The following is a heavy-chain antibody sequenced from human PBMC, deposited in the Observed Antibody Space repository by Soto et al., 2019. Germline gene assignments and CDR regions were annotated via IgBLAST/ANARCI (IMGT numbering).Heavy chain of an antibody. Sequence: GESLKISCKGSGYSFTSYWISWVRQMPGKGLEWMGRIDPSDSYTNYSPSFQGHVTISADKSISTAYLHWSSLKASDTAMYYCARHPVTMIAAGMDVWGQGTTVTVSS. D-gene: IGHD3-22*01. J-gene: IGHJ6*02. CDR3: ARHPVTMIAAGMDV. CDR1: GYSFTSYW. CDR2: IDPSDSYT. V-gene: IGHV5-10-1*01.